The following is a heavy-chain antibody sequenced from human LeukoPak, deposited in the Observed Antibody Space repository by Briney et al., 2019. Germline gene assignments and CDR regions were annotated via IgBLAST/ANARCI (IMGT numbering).Heavy chain of an antibody. CDR1: GYRFSSYW. Sequence: GESLKISCKGSGYRFSSYWIGWVRQMPGKGLEWMGIIYPSDSDTRYSPSFQGQVTISADKSISTAYLQWSSLKASDTAMYYCARQDCSSTSCYFGAFDIWGQGTMVTVSS. J-gene: IGHJ3*02. CDR2: IYPSDSDT. D-gene: IGHD2-2*01. V-gene: IGHV5-51*01. CDR3: ARQDCSSTSCYFGAFDI.